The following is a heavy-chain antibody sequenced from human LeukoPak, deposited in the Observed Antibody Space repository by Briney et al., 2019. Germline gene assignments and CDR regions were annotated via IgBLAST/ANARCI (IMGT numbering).Heavy chain of an antibody. CDR2: ISSSSSYI. CDR1: GFRFNTYW. CDR3: ARLTRRDSSPHY. D-gene: IGHD3-22*01. J-gene: IGHJ4*02. Sequence: PGGSLRLSCAASGFRFNTYWMSWVRQAPGKGLEWVSSISSSSSYIYYADSVKGRFTISRDNAKNSLYLQMNSLRAEDTAVYYCARLTRRDSSPHYWGQGTLVTVSS. V-gene: IGHV3-21*01.